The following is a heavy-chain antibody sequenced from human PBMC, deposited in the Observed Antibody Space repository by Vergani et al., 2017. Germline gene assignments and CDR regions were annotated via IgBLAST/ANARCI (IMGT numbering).Heavy chain of an antibody. D-gene: IGHD2/OR15-2a*01. CDR2: IHYDGSSE. J-gene: IGHJ6*02. Sequence: HVQILQSGGGVVEPGGSLRLSCTMSGFTLNTYGVHWVRQAPGQELEWVSFIHYDGSSEYYGDSVKGRFTISRDKSQNTVNLQMNSLRTEDTAVYFCANSVIPGNVGVAYFAMDVWGRGTTVTVSS. CDR1: GFTLNTYG. CDR3: ANSVIPGNVGVAYFAMDV. V-gene: IGHV3-30*02.